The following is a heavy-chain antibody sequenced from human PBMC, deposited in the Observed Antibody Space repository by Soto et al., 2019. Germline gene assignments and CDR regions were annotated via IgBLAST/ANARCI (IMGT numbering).Heavy chain of an antibody. D-gene: IGHD4-17*01. CDR3: ARVRRETTVLAYDY. CDR2: INTDGSTT. V-gene: IGHV3-74*01. J-gene: IGHJ4*02. CDR1: GFTFSSYW. Sequence: GGSLRLSCAASGFTFSSYWMHWVRQAPGKGLVWVSRINTDGSTTTYADSVKGRFTISRDNAKNTLYLQMNSLRAEDTAVYYCARVRRETTVLAYDYWGQGTLVTVSS.